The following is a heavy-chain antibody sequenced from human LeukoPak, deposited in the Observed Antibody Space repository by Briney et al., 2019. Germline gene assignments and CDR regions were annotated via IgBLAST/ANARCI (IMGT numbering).Heavy chain of an antibody. CDR1: GFTFSSQW. CDR3: ARAQLDITMVRGALDY. V-gene: IGHV3-74*01. D-gene: IGHD3-10*01. J-gene: IGHJ4*02. CDR2: INSDGRST. Sequence: GGSLRLSCAASGFTFSSQWMHWVRQAPGKGLVWVSRINSDGRSTSYADSVKGRFTISKDNAKNTLYLQMNSLRAEDTAVYYCARAQLDITMVRGALDYWGQGTLVTVSS.